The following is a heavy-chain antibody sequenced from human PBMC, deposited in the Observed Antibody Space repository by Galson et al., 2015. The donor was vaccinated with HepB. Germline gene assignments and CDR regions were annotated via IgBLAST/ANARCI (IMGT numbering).Heavy chain of an antibody. J-gene: IGHJ5*02. CDR3: ARGSTVGFRGYQLHSNWFDP. CDR1: GGSFSGYY. CDR2: INHSGST. V-gene: IGHV4-34*01. Sequence: LSLTCAVYGGSFSGYYWSWIRQPPGKGLEWIGEINHSGSTNYNPSLKSRVTISVDTSKNQFSLKLSSVTAADTAVYYCARGSTVGFRGYQLHSNWFDPWGQGTLVTVSS. D-gene: IGHD2-2*01.